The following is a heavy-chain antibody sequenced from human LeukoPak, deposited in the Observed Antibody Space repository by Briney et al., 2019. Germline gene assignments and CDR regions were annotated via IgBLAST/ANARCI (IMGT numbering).Heavy chain of an antibody. D-gene: IGHD6-19*01. CDR3: AKNPNRSGWYQDY. CDR2: ISASGGS. CDR1: GFTFTTYS. J-gene: IGHJ4*02. V-gene: IGHV3-23*01. Sequence: GGSLRLSCVASGFTFTTYSMTWVRQTPEKGLEWVAAISASGGSYYADSVKGRFTISRDNSKNTLYLQLNNLEADDTAVYYCAKNPNRSGWYQDYWGQGALVIVSS.